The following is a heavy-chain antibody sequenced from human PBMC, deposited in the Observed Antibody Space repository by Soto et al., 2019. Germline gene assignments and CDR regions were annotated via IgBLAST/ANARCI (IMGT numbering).Heavy chain of an antibody. V-gene: IGHV4-4*02. D-gene: IGHD6-13*01. CDR2: IYPSGST. CDR1: GGSITYGNW. J-gene: IGHJ4*02. Sequence: SETLSLSCDVSGGSITYGNWWIWVRQPPAKGLEWIGEIYPSGSTNYNPSLKRRVTLSLDKSKNQFSLKLTSVTAADTAVYYCARVSYSSSWYYWGQGTLVTVSS. CDR3: ARVSYSSSWYY.